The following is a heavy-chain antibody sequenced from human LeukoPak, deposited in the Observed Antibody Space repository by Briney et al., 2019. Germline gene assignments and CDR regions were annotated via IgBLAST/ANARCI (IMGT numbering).Heavy chain of an antibody. CDR1: GGSIGSYY. D-gene: IGHD3-22*01. V-gene: IGHV4-59*01. CDR3: ARDTPDYYDTSGSHFDY. J-gene: IGHJ4*02. Sequence: PSETLSLTCTVSGGSIGSYYWGWIRQPPGKGLEWIGYIYYSGTTNYNPSLKSRVTISVDTSKNQFSLKLTSVTAADTAVYYCARDTPDYYDTSGSHFDYWGQGTLITVSS. CDR2: IYYSGTT.